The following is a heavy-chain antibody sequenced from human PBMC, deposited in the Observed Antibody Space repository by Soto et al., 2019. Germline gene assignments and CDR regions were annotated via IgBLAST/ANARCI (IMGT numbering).Heavy chain of an antibody. CDR3: ARGSLRGGNWYFDL. CDR1: GDSVSRNSAT. D-gene: IGHD3-16*01. J-gene: IGHJ2*01. V-gene: IGHV6-1*01. Sequence: QVQLQQSGPGLVKPSQTLSLTCAISGDSVSRNSATWNWIRQSPSRGLEWLGRTYYRSKWYNDYAVSVKSRITINADTSKNQFSLQLNSVPPEDTAVYYCARGSLRGGNWYFDLWGRGTLVTVSS. CDR2: TYYRSKWYN.